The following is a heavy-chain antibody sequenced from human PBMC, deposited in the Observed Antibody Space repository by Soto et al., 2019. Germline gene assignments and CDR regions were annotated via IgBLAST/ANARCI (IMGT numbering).Heavy chain of an antibody. CDR3: ARDTVAVSGTDY. CDR1: VTVSSNY. V-gene: IGHV3-66*01. J-gene: IGHJ4*02. D-gene: IGHD6-19*01. Sequence: EVQLVESGGGLVQPGGSLRLSCAASVTVSSNYMTYVRQAPGEGLVWVAVIYSAGRTYYAYSVKGRFTISRDNSSNTLYLQMNGLKVEDTAVYYCARDTVAVSGTDYWGQGTLVTVSS. CDR2: IYSAGRT.